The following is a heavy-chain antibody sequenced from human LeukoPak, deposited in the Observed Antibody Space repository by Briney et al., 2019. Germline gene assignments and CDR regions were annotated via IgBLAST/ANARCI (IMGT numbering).Heavy chain of an antibody. V-gene: IGHV4-39*07. CDR3: ARRRMVIKFFDY. CDR1: GGSISSSSYY. Sequence: SETLSLTCTVSGGSISSSSYYWGWIRQPPGQGLEWIGSIYYSGSTYYNPSLKSRVTISVDTSKNQFSLKLSSVTAADTAVYYCARRRMVIKFFDYWGQGTLVTVSS. D-gene: IGHD3-22*01. CDR2: IYYSGST. J-gene: IGHJ4*02.